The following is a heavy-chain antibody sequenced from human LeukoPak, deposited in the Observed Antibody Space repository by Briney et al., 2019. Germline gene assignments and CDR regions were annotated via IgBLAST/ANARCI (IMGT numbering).Heavy chain of an antibody. CDR1: GYTFTSYG. CDR2: ISAYNGDT. Sequence: GASVTVSCKASGYTFTSYGISWVRQAPGQGLEWMAWISAYNGDTRYAQKFQGRVILTTDTSTTTAYMDLRNLRSDDTAVYYCARDACVSCGGDCCHDPWGQGTLVTVS. CDR3: ARDACVSCGGDCCHDP. V-gene: IGHV1-18*01. D-gene: IGHD2-21*02. J-gene: IGHJ5*02.